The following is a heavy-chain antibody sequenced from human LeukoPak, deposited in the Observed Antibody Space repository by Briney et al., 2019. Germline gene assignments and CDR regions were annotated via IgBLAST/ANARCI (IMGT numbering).Heavy chain of an antibody. CDR1: GFTFSSYA. CDR3: AKDLGHGYSGYDEGGDAFDI. CDR2: ISGSGGST. V-gene: IGHV3-23*01. Sequence: PGGSLRLSCAASGFTFSSYAMSWVRQAPGKGLEWVSAISGSGGSTYYADSVKGRFTISRDNSKNTLYLQMNSLRAEDTAVYYCAKDLGHGYSGYDEGGDAFDIWGQGTMVTVSS. D-gene: IGHD5-12*01. J-gene: IGHJ3*02.